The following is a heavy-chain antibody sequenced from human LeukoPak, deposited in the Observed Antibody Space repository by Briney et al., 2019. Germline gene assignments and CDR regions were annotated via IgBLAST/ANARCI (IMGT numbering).Heavy chain of an antibody. CDR3: AREGGTYDSSGYYQAYDAFDI. J-gene: IGHJ3*02. Sequence: TGGSLRLSCAASGFTISNLWMSWVRQAPGNGLEWVANMNQDGSEKYYVDSVKGRFTISRDNAKKSLYLQMNSLRAEDTAVYYCAREGGTYDSSGYYQAYDAFDIWGQGTMVTVSS. V-gene: IGHV3-7*03. CDR1: GFTISNLW. CDR2: MNQDGSEK. D-gene: IGHD3-22*01.